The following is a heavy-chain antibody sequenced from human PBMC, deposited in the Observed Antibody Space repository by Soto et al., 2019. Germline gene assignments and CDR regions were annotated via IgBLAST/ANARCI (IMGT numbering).Heavy chain of an antibody. CDR1: GFTVSSNY. CDR3: AREGAAYCGGDCYSYYYGMDV. CDR2: IYSGGST. V-gene: IGHV3-53*01. J-gene: IGHJ6*02. Sequence: GSLRLSCAASGFTVSSNYMSWVRQAPGKGLEWVSVIYSGGSTDYADSVKGRVTISRDNSKNTLYLQMNSLRAEDTAVYYCAREGAAYCGGDCYSYYYGMDVWGQGTTVTVSS. D-gene: IGHD2-21*02.